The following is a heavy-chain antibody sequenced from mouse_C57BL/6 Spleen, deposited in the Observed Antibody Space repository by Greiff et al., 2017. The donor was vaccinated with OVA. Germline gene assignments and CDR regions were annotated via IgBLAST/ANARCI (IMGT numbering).Heavy chain of an antibody. CDR1: GFTFSDYY. Sequence: EVQVVESEGGLVQPGSSMKLSCTASGFTFSDYYMAWVRQVPEKGLEWVANINYDGSSTYYLDSLKSRFIISRDNAKNILYLQMSSLKSEDTATYYCARSYPYWYFDVWGTGTTVTVSS. D-gene: IGHD2-10*01. V-gene: IGHV5-16*01. CDR2: INYDGSST. J-gene: IGHJ1*03. CDR3: ARSYPYWYFDV.